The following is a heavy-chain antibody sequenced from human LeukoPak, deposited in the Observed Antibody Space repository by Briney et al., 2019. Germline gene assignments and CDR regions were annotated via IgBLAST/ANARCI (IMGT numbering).Heavy chain of an antibody. D-gene: IGHD2/OR15-2a*01. CDR1: GGSISSGGYY. CDR2: IYHSGST. Sequence: SETLSLTCTVSGGSISSGGYYWSWIRQPPGKGLEWIGYIYHSGSTYYNPSLKSRVTISVDRSKNQFSLKLSSVTAADTAVYYCARDFSAAFDIWGQGTMVTVSS. J-gene: IGHJ3*02. CDR3: ARDFSAAFDI. V-gene: IGHV4-30-2*01.